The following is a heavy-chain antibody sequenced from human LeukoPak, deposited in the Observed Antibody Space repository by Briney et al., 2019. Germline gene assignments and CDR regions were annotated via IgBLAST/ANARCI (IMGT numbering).Heavy chain of an antibody. CDR2: IYYSGST. V-gene: IGHV4-59*12. D-gene: IGHD1-26*01. CDR3: ARDRNSGSYYRLDY. CDR1: GGSISSYY. Sequence: SETLSLTCTVSGGSISSYYWSWIRRPPGKGVEWIGYIYYSGSTNYNPSLKSRVTISVDTSKNQFSQKLSSVTAADTAVYYCARDRNSGSYYRLDYWGQGTLVTVSS. J-gene: IGHJ4*02.